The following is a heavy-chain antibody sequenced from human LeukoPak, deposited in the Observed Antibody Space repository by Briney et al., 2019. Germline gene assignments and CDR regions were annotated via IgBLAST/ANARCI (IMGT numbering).Heavy chain of an antibody. J-gene: IGHJ5*02. Sequence: GGSLRLSCAASGFTFSSYEMNWVRQAPGKGLEWVSYISSRGSTIYYADSVKGRFTISRDNAKNSLYLQMNSLRAEDTAVYYCARCDYYYGSGSYYKGDNWFDPWGQGTLVTVSS. D-gene: IGHD3-10*01. CDR3: ARCDYYYGSGSYYKGDNWFDP. CDR2: ISSRGSTI. CDR1: GFTFSSYE. V-gene: IGHV3-48*03.